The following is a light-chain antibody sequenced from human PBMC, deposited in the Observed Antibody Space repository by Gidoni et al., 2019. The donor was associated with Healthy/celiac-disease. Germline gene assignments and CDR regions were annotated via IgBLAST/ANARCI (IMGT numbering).Light chain of an antibody. Sequence: DIQMTQSPSSLSASVGDRLTNTCRASQSISSYLNWYQQKPGKAPKLLIYAASSVQSGVPSRCSGSGSGTDFTLTISSLQPEDFATYYCQQSYSTPLTFGGGTKVEIK. J-gene: IGKJ4*01. V-gene: IGKV1-39*01. CDR1: QSISSY. CDR2: AAS. CDR3: QQSYSTPLT.